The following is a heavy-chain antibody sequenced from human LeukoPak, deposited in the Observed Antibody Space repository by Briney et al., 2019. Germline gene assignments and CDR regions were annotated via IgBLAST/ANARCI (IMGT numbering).Heavy chain of an antibody. CDR3: ARRGRWELPRGSFDI. Sequence: PSETLSLTCTVSGGSISSYYWSWIRQPPGKGLEWIGSIYCSGSTYYNPSLKSRVTMGVDTPKNQFSLKLSSVTAADTAVYYCARRGRWELPRGSFDIWGHGTMVTVSS. J-gene: IGHJ3*02. V-gene: IGHV4-59*04. D-gene: IGHD1-26*01. CDR2: IYCSGST. CDR1: GGSISSYY.